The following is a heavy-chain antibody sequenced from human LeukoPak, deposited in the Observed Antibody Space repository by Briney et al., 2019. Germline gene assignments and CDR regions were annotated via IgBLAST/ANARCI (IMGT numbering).Heavy chain of an antibody. D-gene: IGHD2-15*01. Sequence: ASVKVSCKASGYTFTSYGISWVRQAPGQGLEWMGRINPNSGGTNYAQKFQGRVTMTRDTSISTAYMELSRLRSDDTAVYYCAGTLISSPILYWFDPWGQGTLVTVSS. CDR2: INPNSGGT. V-gene: IGHV1-2*06. J-gene: IGHJ5*02. CDR1: GYTFTSYG. CDR3: AGTLISSPILYWFDP.